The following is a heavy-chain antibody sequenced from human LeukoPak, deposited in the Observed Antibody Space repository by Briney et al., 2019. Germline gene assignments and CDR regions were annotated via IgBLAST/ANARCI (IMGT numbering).Heavy chain of an antibody. Sequence: PSETLSLTCTVSGDSISSGDYYWSWIRQPAGKGLEWIGRISSSGSTNYNPPLKSRVTISVDTSKNQFSLKLSSVTAADTAVYYCARAPLSRGAFDIWGQGTMVTVSS. CDR3: ARAPLSRGAFDI. J-gene: IGHJ3*02. CDR2: ISSSGST. CDR1: GDSISSGDYY. D-gene: IGHD3-16*01. V-gene: IGHV4-61*02.